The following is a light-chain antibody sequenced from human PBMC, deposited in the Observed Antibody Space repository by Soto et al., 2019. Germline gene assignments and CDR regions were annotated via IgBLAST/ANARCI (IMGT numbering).Light chain of an antibody. V-gene: IGLV2-8*01. Sequence: QSALTQPPSASGAPGQSVTISCTGTSTDVGAYNYVSWYQQHPGKAPKLMIYEVTKRPSGVPDRFSGSKSGNTASLTDSGLQADDEADYYCGSHAGNSNLVFGGGTKLTVL. CDR3: GSHAGNSNLV. CDR1: STDVGAYNY. CDR2: EVT. J-gene: IGLJ3*02.